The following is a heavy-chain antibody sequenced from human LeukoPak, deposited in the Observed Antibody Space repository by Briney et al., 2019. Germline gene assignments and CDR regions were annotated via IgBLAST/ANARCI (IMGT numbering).Heavy chain of an antibody. D-gene: IGHD6-19*01. V-gene: IGHV3-74*01. CDR1: GFTFSSYA. CDR3: ARVAGSSGWYLHYYYYMDV. Sequence: GGSLRLSCAASGFTFSSYAMSWVRQAPGKGLVWVSRTNSGGSSTSYADSVKGRFTISRDNAKNTLYLQMNSLRAEDTAVYYCARVAGSSGWYLHYYYYMDVWGKGTTVTISS. J-gene: IGHJ6*03. CDR2: TNSGGSST.